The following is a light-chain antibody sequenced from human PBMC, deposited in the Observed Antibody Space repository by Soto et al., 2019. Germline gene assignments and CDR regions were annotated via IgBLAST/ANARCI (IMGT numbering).Light chain of an antibody. V-gene: IGKV1-33*01. CDR2: DAM. Sequence: DIQMTQSPSFLSASVGDRVTITCQASQDISDYLNWYQQKPGQAPKLLIHDAMHLETGVPSRFSGSGSGANFIFTIMSLHPEDIAKYFCQQFNNLPFTFGPGTTVDLK. CDR1: QDISDY. CDR3: QQFNNLPFT. J-gene: IGKJ3*01.